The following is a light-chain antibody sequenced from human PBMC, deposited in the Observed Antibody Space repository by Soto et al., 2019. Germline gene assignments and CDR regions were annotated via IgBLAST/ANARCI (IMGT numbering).Light chain of an antibody. CDR2: DAS. Sequence: ESVLTQSPATLSLSPGERATLSCRASQSVSSYLAWYQQKPGQAPRLLIYDASNRATGIPARFSGSGSGTDFTLTISSLEPEDFAVYYCQQRSNWPSTFGQGTRWRL. CDR3: QQRSNWPST. J-gene: IGKJ5*01. V-gene: IGKV3-11*01. CDR1: QSVSSY.